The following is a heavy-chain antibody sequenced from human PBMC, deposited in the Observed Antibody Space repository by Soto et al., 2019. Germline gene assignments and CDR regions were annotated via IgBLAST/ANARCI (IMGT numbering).Heavy chain of an antibody. CDR1: GCSISSYY. J-gene: IGHJ5*02. V-gene: IGHV4-59*01. CDR3: ARVSQQPGYCSSTSCQVDWFDP. CDR2: IYYSGST. D-gene: IGHD2-2*01. Sequence: PSETLSLTCTVSGCSISSYYWSWIRQPPGKGLEWIGYIYYSGSTNYNPSLKSRVTISVDTSKNQFSLKLSSVTAADTAVYYCARVSQQPGYCSSTSCQVDWFDPWGQGTLVTVSS.